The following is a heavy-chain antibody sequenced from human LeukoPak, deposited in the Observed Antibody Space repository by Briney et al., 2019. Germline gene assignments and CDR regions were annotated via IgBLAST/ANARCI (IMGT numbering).Heavy chain of an antibody. Sequence: GGSLRLSCAASGFTFSSYGMHWVRQAPGKGLEWVAFIRYDGSNKYYADSVKGRFTISRDNSKNTLYLQMNSLRAEDTAVYYCAKDIGGDCYHCTGFFDYWGQGTLVTVSS. CDR1: GFTFSSYG. CDR3: AKDIGGDCYHCTGFFDY. D-gene: IGHD2-21*01. V-gene: IGHV3-30*02. J-gene: IGHJ4*02. CDR2: IRYDGSNK.